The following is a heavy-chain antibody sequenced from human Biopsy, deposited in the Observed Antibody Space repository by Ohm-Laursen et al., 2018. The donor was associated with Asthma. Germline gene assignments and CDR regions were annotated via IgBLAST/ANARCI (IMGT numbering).Heavy chain of an antibody. D-gene: IGHD1-7*01. J-gene: IGHJ4*02. Sequence: ESLKISCKASGYTFSDSWIGWVRQMPGKGLEWMGIIFAANPETKYSPSLQGQVTISADMSISTAFLQWSSLKASDTAIYYCARFIDGTFFVDYWGQGTLVTVSS. CDR3: ARFIDGTFFVDY. CDR1: GYTFSDSW. V-gene: IGHV5-51*01. CDR2: IFAANPET.